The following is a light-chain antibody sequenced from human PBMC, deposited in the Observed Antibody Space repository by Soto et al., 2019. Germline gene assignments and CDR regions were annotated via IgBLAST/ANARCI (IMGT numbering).Light chain of an antibody. CDR2: DNN. CDR1: SSNIGNNY. CDR3: GTWDSSLSVVV. Sequence: QSVLTQPPSXXXXXXXXXTISCSGSSSNIGNNYVSWYQQLPGTAPKLLIYDNNKRPSGIPDRFSGSKSGTSATLGITGLQTGDEADYYCGTWDSSLSVVVFGGGTKLTVL. J-gene: IGLJ2*01. V-gene: IGLV1-51*01.